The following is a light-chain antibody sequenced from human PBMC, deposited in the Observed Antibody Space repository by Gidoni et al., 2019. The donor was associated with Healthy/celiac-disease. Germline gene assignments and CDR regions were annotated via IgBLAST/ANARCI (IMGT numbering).Light chain of an antibody. CDR1: QSVSSSY. CDR2: GAS. CDR3: QQYDSSPPRT. V-gene: IGKV3-20*01. Sequence: EIVLTQSPGTLSLSPGERATLSCRASQSVSSSYLAWYQQKPGQAPRLLIYGASSRATGIPDRFSGSGSGTDFTLTISRLEPEDFAVYYCQQYDSSPPRTFGPGTKVDIK. J-gene: IGKJ3*01.